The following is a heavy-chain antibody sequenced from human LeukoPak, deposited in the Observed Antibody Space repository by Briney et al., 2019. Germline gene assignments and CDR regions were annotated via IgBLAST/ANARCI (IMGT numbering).Heavy chain of an antibody. CDR2: IYSGGST. Sequence: GGSLRLSCAASGFTVSSNYMSWVRQAPGKGLEWVSVIYSGGSTYYADSVKGRFTISRDSSKNTLYLQMNSLGAEDTAVYYCAGSGSYGQYYFDYWGQGTLVTVSS. CDR1: GFTVSSNY. V-gene: IGHV3-53*01. J-gene: IGHJ4*02. CDR3: AGSGSYGQYYFDY. D-gene: IGHD1-26*01.